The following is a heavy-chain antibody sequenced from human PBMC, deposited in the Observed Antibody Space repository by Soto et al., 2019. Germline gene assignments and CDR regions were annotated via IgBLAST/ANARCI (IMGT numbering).Heavy chain of an antibody. Sequence: SETLSLTCTVSGGSISSYYWSWIRQPAGKGLEWIGRIYTSGSTNYNPPLKSRVTMSVDTSKNQFSLKLSSVTAADTAVYYCARGTVYAIGANWFEAWGQGTMVTVSS. J-gene: IGHJ5*02. D-gene: IGHD2-8*01. CDR2: IYTSGST. V-gene: IGHV4-4*07. CDR3: ARGTVYAIGANWFEA. CDR1: GGSISSYY.